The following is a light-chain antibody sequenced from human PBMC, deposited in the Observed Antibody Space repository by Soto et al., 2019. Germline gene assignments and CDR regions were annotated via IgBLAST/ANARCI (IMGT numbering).Light chain of an antibody. CDR1: RGIGST. V-gene: IGKV3-15*01. Sequence: EVVMTQSPATLSVSPGERATLSCRASRGIGSTLAWYQQKPGQTPRLLIYDTSTRATGVPARFIGSASGTEFTLTITSLKSEDFAVYYCQHYVNWPLTLGGGTKVDIK. CDR3: QHYVNWPLT. J-gene: IGKJ4*01. CDR2: DTS.